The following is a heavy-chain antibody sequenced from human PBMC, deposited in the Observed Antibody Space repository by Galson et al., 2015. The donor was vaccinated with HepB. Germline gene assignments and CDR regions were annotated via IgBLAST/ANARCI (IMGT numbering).Heavy chain of an antibody. J-gene: IGHJ3*01. CDR1: GGSISSGGYY. CDR3: ARWAAPHYYDSSAES. D-gene: IGHD3-22*01. V-gene: IGHV4-31*03. CDR2: IYYSGST. Sequence: TLSLTCTVSGGSISSGGYYWSWIRQHPGKGLEWIGYIYYSGSTYYNPSLKSRVTISVDTSKNQFSLKLSSVTAADTAVYYCARWAAPHYYDSSAESWGQGTMVTVSS.